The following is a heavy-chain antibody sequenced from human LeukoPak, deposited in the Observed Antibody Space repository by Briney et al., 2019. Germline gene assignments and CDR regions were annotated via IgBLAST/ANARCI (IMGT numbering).Heavy chain of an antibody. CDR1: GFIFSSYS. CDR2: ITGSGGNT. J-gene: IGHJ6*02. V-gene: IGHV3-23*01. CDR3: AKAASSSWPSYYYGMDV. D-gene: IGHD6-13*01. Sequence: GGSLRLSCAASGFIFSSYSMSWVRQAPGKGLEWVSVITGSGGNTYYADSVKGRFTISKDNSKNTVYLQMSSLRVDDTAVYYCAKAASSSWPSYYYGMDVWGQGATVTVSS.